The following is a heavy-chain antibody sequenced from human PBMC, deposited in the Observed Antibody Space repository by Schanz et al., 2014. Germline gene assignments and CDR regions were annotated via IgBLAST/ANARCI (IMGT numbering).Heavy chain of an antibody. Sequence: QVQLQESGPGLVKPSETLSLTCTVPSDSISHYYLSWIRQPPGKELEWVAFIYDRGSTSYNPSLNRRVTISLDTAKNQFPLKLSSVTAADTAVYYCARHRVYGAFDLWGQGTLVTVSS. D-gene: IGHD4-17*01. CDR2: IYDRGST. V-gene: IGHV4-59*08. CDR3: ARHRVYGAFDL. CDR1: SDSISHYY. J-gene: IGHJ4*02.